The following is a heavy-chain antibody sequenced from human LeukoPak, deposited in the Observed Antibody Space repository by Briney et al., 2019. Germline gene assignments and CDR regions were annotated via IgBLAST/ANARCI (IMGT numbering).Heavy chain of an antibody. Sequence: GGPLRLSCAASGFTFSSYEMNWVRQAPGRGLEWVSYISSSGSTIYYADSVKGRFTISRDNAKNSLYLQMNSLRAEDTAVYYCARPYYYEPGYFDYWGQGTLVTVSS. CDR1: GFTFSSYE. V-gene: IGHV3-48*03. CDR2: ISSSGSTI. CDR3: ARPYYYEPGYFDY. J-gene: IGHJ4*02. D-gene: IGHD3-22*01.